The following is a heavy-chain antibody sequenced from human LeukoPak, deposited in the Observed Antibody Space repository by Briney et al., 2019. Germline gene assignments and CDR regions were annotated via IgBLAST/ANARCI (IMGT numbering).Heavy chain of an antibody. J-gene: IGHJ4*02. V-gene: IGHV3-66*04. CDR1: GVTVSSNY. D-gene: IGHD5-18*01. CDR2: IYSGGNT. CDR3: ARQQDTTNPGY. Sequence: GGSLRLSCAASGVTVSSNYMNWVRQAPGKGLEWVSIIYSGGNTYYPDSVKGRFTISRDNSKNTLYLQMNGLRADDTAVYYCARQQDTTNPGYWGQGTLVTVSS.